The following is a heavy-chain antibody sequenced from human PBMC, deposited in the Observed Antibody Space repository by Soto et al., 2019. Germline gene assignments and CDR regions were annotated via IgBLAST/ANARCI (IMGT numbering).Heavy chain of an antibody. D-gene: IGHD6-19*01. J-gene: IGHJ4*02. CDR2: ISSTSSII. V-gene: IGHV3-48*02. CDR1: GFTFSIYS. CDR3: TTSAYSSQENFDY. Sequence: QPGGSLRLSCAASGFTFSIYSMNWVRQAPGKGLEWVSYISSTSSIINYADSVRGRFTISRDNVKKSLYLQMNSLRDEDTAVYYCTTSAYSSQENFDYWGQGILVTVSS.